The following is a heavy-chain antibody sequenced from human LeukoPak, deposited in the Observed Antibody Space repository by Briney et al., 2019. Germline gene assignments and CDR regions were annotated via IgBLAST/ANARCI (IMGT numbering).Heavy chain of an antibody. CDR2: INHNGNVN. J-gene: IGHJ6*02. V-gene: IGHV3-7*03. CDR3: ARGGGLDV. CDR1: GFSFSGHW. Sequence: GGSLRLSCTASGFSFSGHWMHWARQAPGKGLEWVASINHNGNVNYYVDSVKGRFTISRDNAKNSLYLQMSNLRAEDTAVYFCARGGGLDVWGQGATVTVSS. D-gene: IGHD3-16*01.